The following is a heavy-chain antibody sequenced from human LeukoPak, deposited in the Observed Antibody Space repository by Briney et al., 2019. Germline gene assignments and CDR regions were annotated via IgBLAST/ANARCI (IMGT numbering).Heavy chain of an antibody. CDR2: ISGSGANT. J-gene: IGHJ4*02. CDR1: GFTFSTYS. V-gene: IGHV3-23*01. CDR3: AKSPASGGYFDY. Sequence: PGGSLRLSCAASGFTFSTYSMSWVRLAPGKGLEWVSGISGSGANTYYADSVKGRFTISRDNSKNTLYLQMNSLRAEDTAVFYCAKSPASGGYFDYWGQGTLATVSS. D-gene: IGHD6-13*01.